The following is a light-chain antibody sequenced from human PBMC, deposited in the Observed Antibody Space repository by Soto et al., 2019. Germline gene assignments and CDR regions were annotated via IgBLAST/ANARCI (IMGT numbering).Light chain of an antibody. V-gene: IGLV2-11*01. J-gene: IGLJ1*01. CDR2: DVS. Sequence: QSVLMQPPAVCGAPGQRVSITCNGTSSDVGGYGYLSFYEQYSGKAPKVRIYDVSKRPSGVPDRFSGSKSGNTASLTISGLQAEDEADYYCCSYAASNTFVFGTGNKVAV. CDR1: SSDVGGYGY. CDR3: CSYAASNTFV.